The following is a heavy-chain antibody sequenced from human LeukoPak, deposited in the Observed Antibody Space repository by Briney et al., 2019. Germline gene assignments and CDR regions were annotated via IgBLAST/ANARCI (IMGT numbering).Heavy chain of an antibody. D-gene: IGHD1-26*01. J-gene: IGHJ4*02. CDR3: AKYRIVGATIDY. CDR1: GFTFSSYG. CDR2: IRYDGSNK. Sequence: PGGSLRLSCTASGFTFSSYGMHWVRQAPGKGLEWVAFIRYDGSNKYYADSVKGRFTISRDNSKNTLYLQMNSLRAEDTAVYYCAKYRIVGATIDYWGQGTLVTVSS. V-gene: IGHV3-30*02.